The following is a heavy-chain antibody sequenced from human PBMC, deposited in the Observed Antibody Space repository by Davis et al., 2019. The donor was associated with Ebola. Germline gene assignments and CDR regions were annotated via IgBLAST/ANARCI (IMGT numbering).Heavy chain of an antibody. J-gene: IGHJ5*02. Sequence: SVKVSCKASGGTFSTFRISWVRQAPGQGLEWMGRIIPFVGIGDYAPKFRDRVTITADKLTKTAYMELSGLRSDDKAVYYCSRDPPHSWGQGTLVIVSS. CDR2: IIPFVGIG. V-gene: IGHV1-69*04. CDR3: SRDPPHS. CDR1: GGTFSTFR.